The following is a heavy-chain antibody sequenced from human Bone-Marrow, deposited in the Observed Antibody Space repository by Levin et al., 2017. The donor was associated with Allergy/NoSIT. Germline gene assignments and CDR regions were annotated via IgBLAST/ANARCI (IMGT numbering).Heavy chain of an antibody. CDR1: GFKFSSYW. V-gene: IGHV3-7*01. D-gene: IGHD2-2*01. Sequence: PGGSLRLSCADPGFKFSSYWMNWVRQAPGKGPEWVATINQDGSEKKYLDSVKGRFTISRDNAKNSVYLQMNNLRVEDTAVYYCATTCSSNTCYSYYFEHWGQGALVTVSS. CDR2: INQDGSEK. J-gene: IGHJ1*01. CDR3: ATTCSSNTCYSYYFEH.